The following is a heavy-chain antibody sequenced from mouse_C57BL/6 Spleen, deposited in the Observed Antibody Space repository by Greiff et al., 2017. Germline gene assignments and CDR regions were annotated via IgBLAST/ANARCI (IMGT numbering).Heavy chain of an antibody. J-gene: IGHJ4*01. Sequence: DVKLVESGPGLVKPSQSLSLTCSVTGYSITSGYYWNWIRQFPGNKLEWMGYISYAGSNNYHPSLKNRISITRALSKNQFFLKLNSVTTEDTATYYCAREAPLYYSRPMDDWGQGTSVTVSS. CDR1: GYSITSGYY. D-gene: IGHD2-5*01. CDR2: ISYAGSN. CDR3: AREAPLYYSRPMDD. V-gene: IGHV3-6*01.